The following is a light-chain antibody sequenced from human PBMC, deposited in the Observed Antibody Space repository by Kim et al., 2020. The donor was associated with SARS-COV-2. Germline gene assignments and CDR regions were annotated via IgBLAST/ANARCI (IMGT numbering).Light chain of an antibody. CDR2: GAS. J-gene: IGKJ1*01. V-gene: IGKV3-20*01. CDR3: QQSGSSPPT. Sequence: EIVLTQSPGTLSLSPGERATLSCRASQSVSNNYLAWYQQKPGQAPRLLIHGASSRATGIPDRFSGSGSGTDFTLTISRLEPEDFAVYYCQQSGSSPPTFGQGAKVDIK. CDR1: QSVSNNY.